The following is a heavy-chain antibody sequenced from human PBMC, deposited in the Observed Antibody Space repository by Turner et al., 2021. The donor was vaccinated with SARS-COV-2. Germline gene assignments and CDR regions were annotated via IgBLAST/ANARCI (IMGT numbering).Heavy chain of an antibody. CDR2: IWCGGSNK. D-gene: IGHD6-19*01. CDR1: GFSFRSYG. Sequence: QVQLVESGGGVVQPGRSLRLSCAASGFSFRSYGMHWVRQAPGKGLEWVAVIWCGGSNKYYADSVKGRFTITGDNSKNTLYLQMNSLRAEDTAVYYCARDKGEGSSGWLIPSGSYYFDYWGQGTLVTVSS. J-gene: IGHJ4*02. CDR3: ARDKGEGSSGWLIPSGSYYFDY. V-gene: IGHV3-33*01.